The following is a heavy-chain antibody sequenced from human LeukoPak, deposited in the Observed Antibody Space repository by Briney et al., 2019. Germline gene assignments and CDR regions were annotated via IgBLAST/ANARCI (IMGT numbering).Heavy chain of an antibody. V-gene: IGHV1-69*13. CDR3: ARGMTTVTDDAFDI. CDR1: GGTFSSYA. CDR2: IIPIFGTA. Sequence: SVKVSCKASGGTFSSYAISWVRQAPGQGLEWMGGIIPIFGTANYAQKLQGRVTITADESTSTAYMELSSLRSEDTAVYYCARGMTTVTDDAFDIWGQGTMVTVSS. J-gene: IGHJ3*02. D-gene: IGHD4-17*01.